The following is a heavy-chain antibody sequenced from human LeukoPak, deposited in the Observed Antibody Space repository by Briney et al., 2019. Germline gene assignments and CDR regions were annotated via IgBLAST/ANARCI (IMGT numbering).Heavy chain of an antibody. CDR3: ARGDCSGGSCYLSLTTIDY. J-gene: IGHJ4*02. D-gene: IGHD2-15*01. V-gene: IGHV3-23*01. CDR2: ISGSGAST. CDR1: GFTFSSYA. Sequence: TGGSLRLSCAASGFTFSSYAMKWVRQAPGKGLEWVSTISGSGASTYYADSVKGRFTISRDNSKNTLYLQMNSLRAEDTAVYYCARGDCSGGSCYLSLTTIDYWGQGTLVTVSS.